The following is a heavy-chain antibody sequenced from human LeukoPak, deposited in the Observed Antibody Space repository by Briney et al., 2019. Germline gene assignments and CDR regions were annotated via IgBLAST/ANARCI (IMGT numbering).Heavy chain of an antibody. D-gene: IGHD2-8*01. CDR1: GFTFSNYV. CDR2: ISGSGTST. J-gene: IGHJ3*02. V-gene: IGHV3-23*01. Sequence: GSLRLSCVASGFTFSNYVMNWVRQAPGKGLECVSSISGSGTSTYYADSVKGRFTSSRDNSKNTVNLHLNTVRAEDTAVYYCAKERVSSGMMEGVLHMWGQGTTVSVSS. CDR3: AKERVSSGMMEGVLHM.